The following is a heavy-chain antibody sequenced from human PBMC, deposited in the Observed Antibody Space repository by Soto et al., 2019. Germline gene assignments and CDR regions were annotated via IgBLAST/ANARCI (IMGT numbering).Heavy chain of an antibody. V-gene: IGHV1-69*01. Sequence: AVNVSCKASVGTFIIYAISWVQRAPGQGLEWMGGIIPIFGTANYAQKFQGRVTITADESTSTAYMELSSLRSEDTAVYYCARARITIFGVVIIGAFDIWGQGTMVTVSS. D-gene: IGHD3-3*01. CDR2: IIPIFGTA. CDR1: VGTFIIYA. CDR3: ARARITIFGVVIIGAFDI. J-gene: IGHJ3*02.